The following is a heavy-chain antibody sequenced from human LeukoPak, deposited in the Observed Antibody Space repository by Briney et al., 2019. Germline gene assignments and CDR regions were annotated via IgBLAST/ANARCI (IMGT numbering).Heavy chain of an antibody. CDR1: GGSISSSNW. J-gene: IGHJ4*02. Sequence: SGTLSLTCAVSGGSISSSNWWSWVRQPPGKGLEWIGQIYHSGSTNYNPSLKSRVSISSDTSKNQFSLELSSVTAADTAVYYCARLKATVSIHAYFDSWGQGTLVTVSS. CDR3: ARLKATVSIHAYFDS. V-gene: IGHV4-4*02. D-gene: IGHD4-17*01. CDR2: IYHSGST.